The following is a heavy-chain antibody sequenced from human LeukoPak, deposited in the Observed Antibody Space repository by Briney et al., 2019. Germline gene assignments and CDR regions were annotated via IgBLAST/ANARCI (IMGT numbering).Heavy chain of an antibody. V-gene: IGHV4-59*01. CDR1: GGSFSGYY. J-gene: IGHJ4*02. CDR2: IYYSGST. CDR3: ARGRAVAGTFDY. D-gene: IGHD6-13*01. Sequence: SETLSLTCAVYGGSFSGYYWSWIRQPPGKGLEWIGYIYYSGSTNYNPSLKSRVTISVATSKNQFSLKLSSVTAADTAVYYCARGRAVAGTFDYWGQGTLVTVSS.